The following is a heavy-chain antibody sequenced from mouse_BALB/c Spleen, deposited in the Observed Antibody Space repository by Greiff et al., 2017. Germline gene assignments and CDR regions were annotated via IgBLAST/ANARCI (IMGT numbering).Heavy chain of an antibody. CDR1: GISITTGNYR. CDR3: ARDLYYYGSSWYFDV. D-gene: IGHD1-1*01. J-gene: IGHJ1*01. Sequence: DVKLQESGPGLVKPSQTASLTCTVTGISITTGNYRWSWIRQFPGNKLEWIGYIYYSGTITYNPSLTSRTTITRDTSKNQFFLEMNSLTAEDTATYYCARDLYYYGSSWYFDVWGAGTTVTVSS. CDR2: IYYSGTI. V-gene: IGHV3-5*02.